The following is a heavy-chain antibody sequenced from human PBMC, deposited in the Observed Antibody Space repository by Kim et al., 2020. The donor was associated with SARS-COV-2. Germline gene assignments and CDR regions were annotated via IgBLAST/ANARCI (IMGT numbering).Heavy chain of an antibody. D-gene: IGHD1-26*01. CDR1: GFTFSSYE. Sequence: GGSLRLSCAASGFTFSSYEMNWVRQAPGKGLEWVSYISSSGSTIYYADSVKGRFTISRDNAKNSLYLQMNSLRAEDTAVYYCARDRRGLQPDYWGQGTLVTVSS. CDR3: ARDRRGLQPDY. J-gene: IGHJ4*02. V-gene: IGHV3-48*03. CDR2: ISSSGSTI.